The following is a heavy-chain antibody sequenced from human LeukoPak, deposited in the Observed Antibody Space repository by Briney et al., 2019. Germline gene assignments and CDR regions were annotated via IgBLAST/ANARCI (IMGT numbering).Heavy chain of an antibody. CDR1: GFTFSSYA. CDR2: ISGSGGST. J-gene: IGHJ4*02. V-gene: IGHV3-23*01. Sequence: GGSLRLSCAASGFTFSSYAMSWVRQAPGKGLEWVSAISGSGGSTYYADSVKGRFTISRDNSKNTLYLQMNSLRAGDTAVYYCAKSSYYDSSGFYREYYFDYWGQGTLVPVSS. CDR3: AKSSYYDSSGFYREYYFDY. D-gene: IGHD3-22*01.